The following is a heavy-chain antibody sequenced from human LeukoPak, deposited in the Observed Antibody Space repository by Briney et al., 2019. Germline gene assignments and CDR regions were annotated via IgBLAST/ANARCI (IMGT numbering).Heavy chain of an antibody. J-gene: IGHJ4*02. CDR2: IYYSGST. CDR3: ATSFGTTSCFHY. D-gene: IGHD3-10*01. V-gene: IGHV4-59*01. CDR1: GVSISSYY. Sequence: PSETLALTCTVSGVSISSYYLSWIRQPPGMGLEWIGYIYYSGSTNYNPSLKSRVNISVDTSKNYFSLELNSVTAADTALYYCATSFGTTSCFHYWGQGTLVTVSS.